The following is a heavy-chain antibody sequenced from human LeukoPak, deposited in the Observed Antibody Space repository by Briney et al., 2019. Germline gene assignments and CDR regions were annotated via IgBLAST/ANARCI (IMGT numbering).Heavy chain of an antibody. D-gene: IGHD3-22*01. J-gene: IGHJ4*02. V-gene: IGHV3-15*01. CDR3: TTDYIYYYDSSGYYYPKGPLDY. CDR1: GFTFSNAW. Sequence: GGSLRLSCAASGFTFSNAWMSWVRQAPGKGLERVGRIKSKTDGGTTDYAAPVKGRFTISRDDSKNTLYLQMNSLKTEDTAVYYCTTDYIYYYDSSGYYYPKGPLDYWGQGTLVTVSS. CDR2: IKSKTDGGTT.